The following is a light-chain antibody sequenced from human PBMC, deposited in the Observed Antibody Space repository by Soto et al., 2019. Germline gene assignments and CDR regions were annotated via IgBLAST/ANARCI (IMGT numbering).Light chain of an antibody. J-gene: IGKJ1*01. CDR2: GAS. CDR1: QSVSNNY. Sequence: EIVLTQSPGTLSLSPGERATLSCRASQSVSNNYLAWYQQKPGQAPRLLIYGASARVPGIPDRFSGSGSGTDFTLTISRLEPEDFAVYYCQQYGSSPQTFGQGTKVDIK. CDR3: QQYGSSPQT. V-gene: IGKV3-20*01.